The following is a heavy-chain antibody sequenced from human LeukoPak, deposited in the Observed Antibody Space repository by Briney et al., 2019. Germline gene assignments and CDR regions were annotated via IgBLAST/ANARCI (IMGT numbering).Heavy chain of an antibody. Sequence: PGGSLRLSCVASGFTFTNYGMSWVRQAPGKGLEWLSGISMTGGSTYYPDSVKGRFTISRDNSKNTLYLQMNSLRDEDSAVYYCARDPRIQGYPYGTVLDYWGQGTLVAVSA. V-gene: IGHV3-23*01. J-gene: IGHJ4*02. CDR2: ISMTGGST. CDR1: GFTFTNYG. D-gene: IGHD3-10*01. CDR3: ARDPRIQGYPYGTVLDY.